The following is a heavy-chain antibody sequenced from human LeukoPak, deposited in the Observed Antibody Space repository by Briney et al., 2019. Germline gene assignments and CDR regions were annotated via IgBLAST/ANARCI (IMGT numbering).Heavy chain of an antibody. Sequence: GASVKVSCKASGYTFTGYYVHWVRQAPGQGLEWMGWINPNSGATNYAQKFQGRVTMTRDASISTAYMERSRLTSDDTAVYYCARDMTIIVPVHYRNWFDPWGQGTQVTVSS. V-gene: IGHV1-2*02. CDR3: ARDMTIIVPVHYRNWFDP. D-gene: IGHD3-22*01. CDR2: INPNSGAT. CDR1: GYTFTGYY. J-gene: IGHJ5*02.